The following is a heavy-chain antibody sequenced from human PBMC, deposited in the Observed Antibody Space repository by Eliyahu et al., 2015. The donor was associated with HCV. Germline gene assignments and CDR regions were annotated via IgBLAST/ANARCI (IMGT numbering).Heavy chain of an antibody. CDR2: IRGQAHGGTT. J-gene: IGHJ5*01. Sequence: EVRLVESGGGLEQPGRSLRLSCTTSGFTFGDFAMSWVRQAPGKGLEWVGSIRGQAHGGTTEYGASVKGRFIISRDDSKSIAYLQMNSLKAEDTGVYYCTRDWSESGSYPYPPKFFDSWGQGTLVTVSS. CDR1: GFTFGDFA. V-gene: IGHV3-49*04. CDR3: TRDWSESGSYPYPPKFFDS. D-gene: IGHD3-16*01.